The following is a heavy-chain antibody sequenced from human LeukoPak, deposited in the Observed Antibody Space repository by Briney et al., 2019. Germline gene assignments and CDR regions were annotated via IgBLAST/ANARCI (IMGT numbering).Heavy chain of an antibody. V-gene: IGHV3-23*01. CDR1: GGSISSYY. D-gene: IGHD3-22*01. Sequence: PSETLSLTCTVSGGSISSYYWSWIRQPPGKGLEWVSAISGSRGSTYYADSVKGRFTISRDISKNTLYLQMNSLRAEDTAVYYCAKDNFDSSGTQYDAFDTWGQGTMVTVSS. CDR3: AKDNFDSSGTQYDAFDT. CDR2: ISGSRGST. J-gene: IGHJ3*02.